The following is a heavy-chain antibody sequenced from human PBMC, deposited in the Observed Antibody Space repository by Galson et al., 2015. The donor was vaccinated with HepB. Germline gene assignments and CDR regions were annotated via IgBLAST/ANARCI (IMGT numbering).Heavy chain of an antibody. J-gene: IGHJ4*02. CDR1: GGTFSSYA. CDR3: ARDLEVGATGY. Sequence: SVKVSCKASGGTFSSYAISWVRQAPGQGLEWMGRIIPILGIANYAQKFQGRVTITADKSTSTAYMELSSLRSEDTAVYYCARDLEVGATGYWGQGTLVTVSS. D-gene: IGHD1-26*01. V-gene: IGHV1-69*04. CDR2: IIPILGIA.